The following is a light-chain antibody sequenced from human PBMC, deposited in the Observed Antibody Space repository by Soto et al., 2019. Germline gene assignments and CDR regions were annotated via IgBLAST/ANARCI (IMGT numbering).Light chain of an antibody. J-gene: IGLJ1*01. CDR3: QSYDSSLSDYV. CDR1: SSDVGGYNY. CDR2: DVS. Sequence: QSALTQPASVSGSHGQSITISCTGSSSDVGGYNYVSWYQQHPDKAPKLMIYDVSNRPSGVSNRFSGSKSGTSASLAITGLQAEDEADYYCQSYDSSLSDYVFGTGTKVTVL. V-gene: IGLV2-14*01.